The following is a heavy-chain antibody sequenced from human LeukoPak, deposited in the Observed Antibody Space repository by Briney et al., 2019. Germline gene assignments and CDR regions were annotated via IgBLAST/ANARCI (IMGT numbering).Heavy chain of an antibody. D-gene: IGHD6-6*01. CDR3: ARLYSSSSGLRASDY. CDR2: ISYDGSNK. Sequence: GGSLRLSCAASGFTLSTYGMHWVRQAPGKGLEWVAVISYDGSNKYYADSVKGRFTISRDNSKNTLYLQMNSLRAEDTAVYYCARLYSSSSGLRASDYWGQGTLVTVSS. V-gene: IGHV3-30*03. CDR1: GFTLSTYG. J-gene: IGHJ4*02.